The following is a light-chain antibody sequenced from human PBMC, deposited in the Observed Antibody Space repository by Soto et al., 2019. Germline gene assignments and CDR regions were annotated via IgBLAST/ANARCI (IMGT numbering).Light chain of an antibody. V-gene: IGKV3-20*01. J-gene: IGKJ5*01. CDR1: QSVRSSY. CDR3: QLYGSSPRT. Sequence: IVLSQSQGTLSLYPGERATLSCRASQSVRSSYLAWYQKKPGQAPRLLIYGAYNRATGIPGRFSGSGSETVYTHTISRLEPDDFSVYYCQLYGSSPRTFCQGTRLES. CDR2: GAY.